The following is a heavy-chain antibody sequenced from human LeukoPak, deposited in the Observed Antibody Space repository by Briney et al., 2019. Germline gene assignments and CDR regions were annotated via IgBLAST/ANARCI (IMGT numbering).Heavy chain of an antibody. CDR1: GFTLSGHW. Sequence: GGSLRLSCAASGFTLSGHWMSWVRPAPGEGLEWVANINQGGRDKYYVDYVKGRFTISRDNANNLLYLQMNSLRGEDTAVYYCTRDRSRAEDDWGQGTLVTVSS. V-gene: IGHV3-7*01. J-gene: IGHJ4*02. CDR2: INQGGRDK. D-gene: IGHD1-14*01. CDR3: TRDRSRAEDD.